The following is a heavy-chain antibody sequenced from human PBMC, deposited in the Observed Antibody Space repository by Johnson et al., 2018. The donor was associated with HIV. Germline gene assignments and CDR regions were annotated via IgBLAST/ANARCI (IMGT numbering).Heavy chain of an antibody. V-gene: IGHV3-9*01. D-gene: IGHD3-16*01. Sequence: VQLLESGGGLVQPGRSLRLSCAASGFTFDDYAMHWVRQAPGKGLEWVSGISWNSGSIGYADSVKGRFTISRDNAKNSLYLQMNSLRAEDTALYYCAKDIGDYVPGHAFDIWGQGTMVTVSS. J-gene: IGHJ3*02. CDR1: GFTFDDYA. CDR2: ISWNSGSI. CDR3: AKDIGDYVPGHAFDI.